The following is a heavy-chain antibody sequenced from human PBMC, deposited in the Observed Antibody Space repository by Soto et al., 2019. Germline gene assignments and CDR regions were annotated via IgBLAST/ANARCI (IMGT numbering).Heavy chain of an antibody. CDR2: ISGTGGSI. Sequence: LRLSCAASGFRFSTYTMNWVRQAPGKRLEWVSSISGTGGSINYADSVKGRFTISRDNAKSSLYLQMNSLRVEDTAVYYCARDLETTVAAFDFWGLGTLVTVSS. CDR3: ARDLETTVAAFDF. CDR1: GFRFSTYT. J-gene: IGHJ4*02. D-gene: IGHD6-13*01. V-gene: IGHV3-21*01.